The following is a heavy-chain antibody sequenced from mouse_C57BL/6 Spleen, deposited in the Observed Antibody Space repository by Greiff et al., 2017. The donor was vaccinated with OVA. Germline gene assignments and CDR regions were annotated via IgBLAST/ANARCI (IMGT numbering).Heavy chain of an antibody. D-gene: IGHD1-1*01. V-gene: IGHV1-15*01. CDR1: GYTFTDYE. CDR2: IDPETGGT. J-gene: IGHJ2*01. Sequence: VQLQQSGAELVRPGASVTLSCKASGYTFTDYEMHWVKQTPVHGLEWIGAIDPETGGTAYNQKFKGKSILTADKSSSTAYMELRSLTSEDSAVYYCTRDTVVAPDYWGQGTTLTVSS. CDR3: TRDTVVAPDY.